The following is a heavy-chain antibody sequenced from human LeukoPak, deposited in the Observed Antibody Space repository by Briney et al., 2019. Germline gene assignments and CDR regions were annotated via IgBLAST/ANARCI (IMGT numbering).Heavy chain of an antibody. CDR3: ARVLPDFGVVTFDY. D-gene: IGHD3-3*01. J-gene: IGHJ4*02. V-gene: IGHV4-59*12. Sequence: SETLSLTCTVSGGSISSYYWSWIRQPPGKGLEYIGYIYYSGSTNYNPSLKSRVTISVDTSKNQFSLKLSSVTAADTAVYYCARVLPDFGVVTFDYWGQGTLVTVSS. CDR1: GGSISSYY. CDR2: IYYSGST.